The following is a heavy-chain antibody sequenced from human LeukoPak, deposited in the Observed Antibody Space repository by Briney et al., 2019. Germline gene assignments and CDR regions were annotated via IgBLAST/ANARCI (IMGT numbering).Heavy chain of an antibody. CDR1: GFTFSSYG. CDR2: IRYDGSNK. CDR3: ARTSIAVAGGSDY. J-gene: IGHJ4*02. D-gene: IGHD6-19*01. V-gene: IGHV3-30*02. Sequence: TGGSLRLSCAASGFTFSSYGMHWVRQAPGKGLEWVAFIRYDGSNKYYADSVKGRFTISRDNSKNTLYLQMNSLRAEDTAVYYCARTSIAVAGGSDYWGQGTLVTVSS.